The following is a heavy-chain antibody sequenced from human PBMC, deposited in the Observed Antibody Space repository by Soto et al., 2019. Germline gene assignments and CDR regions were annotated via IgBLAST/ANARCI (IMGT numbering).Heavy chain of an antibody. Sequence: QVPLVQSGAEVKKPGASVQVSCKASGYTFPSYGISWARQAPGQGLEWMGWISAYNGKTNYAQKLQGRVTMTTHTSTSTAYMELRSLRSDDTAVYSCARDPRLQGFDPWGQGPLGTVSS. J-gene: IGHJ5*02. CDR1: GYTFPSYG. D-gene: IGHD5-12*01. V-gene: IGHV1-18*01. CDR3: ARDPRLQGFDP. CDR2: ISAYNGKT.